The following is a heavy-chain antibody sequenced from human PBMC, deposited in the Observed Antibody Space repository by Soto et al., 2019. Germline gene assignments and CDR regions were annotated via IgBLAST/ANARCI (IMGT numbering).Heavy chain of an antibody. CDR1: GGSISSGGYS. CDR2: IYHSGST. Sequence: SETLSLTCAVSGGSISSGGYSWSWIRQPPGKGLEWIGYIYHSGSTYYNPSLKSRVTISVDRSKNQFSLKLSSVTAADTAVYYCARAVSSGDDILDHYYLLAVCGQGTTVTVSS. D-gene: IGHD5-12*01. V-gene: IGHV4-30-2*01. J-gene: IGHJ6*02. CDR3: ARAVSSGDDILDHYYLLAV.